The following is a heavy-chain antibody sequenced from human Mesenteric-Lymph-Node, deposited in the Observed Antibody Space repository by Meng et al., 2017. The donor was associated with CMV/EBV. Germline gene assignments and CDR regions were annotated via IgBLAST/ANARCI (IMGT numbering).Heavy chain of an antibody. CDR1: GFIFNIYS. Sequence: GESLKISCAASGFIFNIYSMNWVRQAPGKGLEWISYISGSGSSIKYADSVQGRFTISRDNSKNTLYLQMNSLRAEDTAVYYCAKALALYSSSWYADYWGQGTLVTVSS. CDR2: ISGSGSSI. J-gene: IGHJ4*02. V-gene: IGHV3-48*01. CDR3: AKALALYSSSWYADY. D-gene: IGHD6-13*01.